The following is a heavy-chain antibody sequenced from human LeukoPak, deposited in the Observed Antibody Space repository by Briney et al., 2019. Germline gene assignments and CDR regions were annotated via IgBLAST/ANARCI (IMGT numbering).Heavy chain of an antibody. V-gene: IGHV4-39*01. J-gene: IGHJ1*01. Sequence: SSETLSLTCTVSGGSISSSSYYWGWIRQPPGKGLEWIGSIYYSGSTYYNPSLKSRVTISVDTSKNQFSLKLSSVTAADTAVYYCAGSTEYFQHWGQGTLVTVSS. CDR1: GGSISSSSYY. CDR2: IYYSGST. CDR3: AGSTEYFQH.